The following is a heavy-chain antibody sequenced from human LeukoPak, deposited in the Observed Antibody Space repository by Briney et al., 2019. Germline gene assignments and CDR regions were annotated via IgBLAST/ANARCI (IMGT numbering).Heavy chain of an antibody. CDR1: GFTLSGSH. J-gene: IGHJ4*02. CDR3: ARQTNSCHDY. CDR2: VRRNYET. D-gene: IGHD2-2*01. V-gene: IGHV3-73*01. Sequence: GGSLRLSCAASGFTLSGSHMHWVRQAPGKGLEWVGHVRRNYETAYGASVKGRFTISRDDSENTAYLHMNNLKTEDTAIYFCARQTNSCHDYWGQGTLDTVSS.